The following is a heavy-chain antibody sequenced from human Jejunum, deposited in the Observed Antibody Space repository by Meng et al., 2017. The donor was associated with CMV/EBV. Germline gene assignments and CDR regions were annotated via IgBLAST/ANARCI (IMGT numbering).Heavy chain of an antibody. J-gene: IGHJ4*01. D-gene: IGHD3-10*01. V-gene: IGHV3-74*01. CDR1: RFTFSSYW. Sequence: DVHLVEPGGCFVQLVGSRRLSCAASRFTFSSYWMHWSRKSPGKWLVWVSRINTDGSTINSADSVKGRFTISRDDATNTLYLQMNSLTAEDTAVYYCARAGSYRFDYWGHGTLVTVSS. CDR2: INTDGSTI. CDR3: ARAGSYRFDY.